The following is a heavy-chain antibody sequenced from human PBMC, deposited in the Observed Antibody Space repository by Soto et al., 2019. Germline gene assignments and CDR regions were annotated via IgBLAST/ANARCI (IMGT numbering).Heavy chain of an antibody. CDR1: GFTFSSYD. CDR3: ARERYCSSTSCYSDAFDI. D-gene: IGHD2-2*02. V-gene: IGHV3-13*04. J-gene: IGHJ3*02. CDR2: IGTAGDT. Sequence: EVQLVESGGGLVQPGGSLRLSCAASGFTFSSYDMHWVRQATGKGLEWVSAIGTAGDTYYPGSVKGRFTISRENAKNSLYLQMNSLRVGDTAVYYCARERYCSSTSCYSDAFDIWGQGTMVTVSS.